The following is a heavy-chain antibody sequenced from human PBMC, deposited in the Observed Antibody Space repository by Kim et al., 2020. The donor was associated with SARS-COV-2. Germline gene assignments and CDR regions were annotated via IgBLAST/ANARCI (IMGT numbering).Heavy chain of an antibody. V-gene: IGHV3-9*01. Sequence: GYADSVKGRFTIAGDNAKNSLYLQMNSLRAEDTALYYCAKDITYGGTDFDYWGQGTLVTVSS. D-gene: IGHD4-17*01. J-gene: IGHJ4*02. CDR3: AKDITYGGTDFDY.